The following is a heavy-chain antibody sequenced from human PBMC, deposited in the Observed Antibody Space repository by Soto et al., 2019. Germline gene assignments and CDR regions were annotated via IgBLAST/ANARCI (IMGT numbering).Heavy chain of an antibody. J-gene: IGHJ6*02. CDR3: ARDVQQPPDYYYGMDV. CDR1: GYTFTGYY. D-gene: IGHD6-13*01. CDR2: INPNSGGT. V-gene: IGHV1-2*04. Sequence: ASVKVSCKASGYTFTGYYMHWVRQAPGQGLEWMGWINPNSGGTNYAQKFQGWVTMTRDTSISTAYMELSRLRSDDTAVYYCARDVQQPPDYYYGMDVWGQGTTVTVSS.